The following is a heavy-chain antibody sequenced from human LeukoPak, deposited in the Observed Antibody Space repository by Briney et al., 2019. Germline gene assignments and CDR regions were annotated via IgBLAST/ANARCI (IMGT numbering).Heavy chain of an antibody. D-gene: IGHD3-10*01. CDR2: IRYDGSNK. CDR1: GFTFSSYA. CDR3: AKDPGSSGSYYNDGY. J-gene: IGHJ4*02. Sequence: PGRSLRLSCAASGFTFSSYAMHWVRQAPGKGLEWVAFIRYDGSNKYYADSVKGRFTISRDNSKNTLYLQMNSLRAEDTAVYYCAKDPGSSGSYYNDGYWGQGTLVTVSS. V-gene: IGHV3-30*02.